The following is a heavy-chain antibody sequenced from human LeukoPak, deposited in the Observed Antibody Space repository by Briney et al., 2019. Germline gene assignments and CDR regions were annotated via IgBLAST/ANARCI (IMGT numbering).Heavy chain of an antibody. J-gene: IGHJ4*02. CDR1: GGSFSGYY. CDR3: ARDGRGSSSFTTFDY. CDR2: INHSGST. D-gene: IGHD6-6*01. Sequence: SETLSLTCAVYGGSFSGYYWSWIRQPPGKGLEWIGEINHSGSTNYNPSLKSRVTISVDTSKNQFSLKLSSVTAADTAIYYCARDGRGSSSFTTFDYWGQGTLVTVSS. V-gene: IGHV4-34*01.